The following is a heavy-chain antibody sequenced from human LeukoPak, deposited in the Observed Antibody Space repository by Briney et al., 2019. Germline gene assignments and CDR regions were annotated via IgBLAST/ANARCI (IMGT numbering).Heavy chain of an antibody. D-gene: IGHD1-26*01. V-gene: IGHV4-39*01. J-gene: IGHJ4*02. CDR2: IYYSGST. Sequence: SETLSLTCTVSGGSISSSSYYWGWIRQPPGKGLEWIGSIYYSGSTYYNPSLKTRVTISVDTSKNQFSLKLSSVTAADTAVYYCARHLSVGASKAFDYWGQGTLVTVSS. CDR3: ARHLSVGASKAFDY. CDR1: GGSISSSSYY.